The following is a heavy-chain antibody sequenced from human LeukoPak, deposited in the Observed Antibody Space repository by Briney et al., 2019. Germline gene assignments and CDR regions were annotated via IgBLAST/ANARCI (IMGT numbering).Heavy chain of an antibody. CDR1: GYTFTGYY. CDR3: ARSPRGYSSCGY. J-gene: IGHJ4*02. V-gene: IGHV1-2*02. CDR2: INPNSGGT. D-gene: IGHD6-13*01. Sequence: ASVKVSCKASGYTFTGYYMHWVRQAPGQGLEWMGWINPNSGGTNYAQKFQGRVTTTRGTSISTAYMELSRLRSDDTAVYYCARSPRGYSSCGYWGQGTLVTVSS.